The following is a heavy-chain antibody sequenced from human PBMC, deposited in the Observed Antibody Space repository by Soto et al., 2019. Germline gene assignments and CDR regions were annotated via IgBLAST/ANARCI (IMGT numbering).Heavy chain of an antibody. J-gene: IGHJ3*01. CDR2: LKNTPIHHLP. D-gene: IGHD1-1*01. CDR3: ARVKFHLSDTAGIDDGHDV. CDR1: GFTLSDYY. V-gene: IGHV3-72*01. Sequence: RLVESGGDLVQPGGSLRLSCAASGFTLSDYYIDWFRLHPGRGLEWVARLKNTPIHHLPEYTAAVKGRFFMSRADSKNLAYLQVNSLRGEDTAMYFCARVKFHLSDTAGIDDGHDVWGPGTMVVVSS.